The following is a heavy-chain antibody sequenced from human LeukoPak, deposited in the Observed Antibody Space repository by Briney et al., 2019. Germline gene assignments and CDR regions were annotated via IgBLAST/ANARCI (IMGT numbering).Heavy chain of an antibody. CDR2: IKLDGTEK. CDR1: GLTFSSYW. J-gene: IGHJ4*02. Sequence: GGSLRLSCAASGLTFSSYWMTWVRQAPGKGLEWVANIKLDGTEKYYVGSVEGRFTISRDNAKNSLDLQMNSLRVEDTAVYYCARDFGLSGYDLLDYWGQGTMVTVSS. CDR3: ARDFGLSGYDLLDY. V-gene: IGHV3-7*01. D-gene: IGHD5-12*01.